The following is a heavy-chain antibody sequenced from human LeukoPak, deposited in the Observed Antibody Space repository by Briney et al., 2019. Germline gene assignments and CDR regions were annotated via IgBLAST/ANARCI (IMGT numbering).Heavy chain of an antibody. J-gene: IGHJ4*02. Sequence: SETLSLTCAVYGESFSGHYWTWIRQPPGRGLEWIGEINHSGRTTSNPSLNHRVTISVDTYKNQFSLNLTSVTAADTAVYYCARPRYGSGSLDSWGQGTLVTVSS. V-gene: IGHV4-34*01. CDR1: GESFSGHY. CDR3: ARPRYGSGSLDS. D-gene: IGHD3-10*01. CDR2: INHSGRT.